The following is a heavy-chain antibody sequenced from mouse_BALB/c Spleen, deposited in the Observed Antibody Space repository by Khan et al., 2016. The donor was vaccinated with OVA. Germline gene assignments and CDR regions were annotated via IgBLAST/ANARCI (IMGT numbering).Heavy chain of an antibody. CDR2: ISSGDNT. Sequence: VELVESGGGLVKPGGSLKVPCAASGFTFSNYAMSWVRQTPEKRMEWVASISSGDNTYYPDSVQGRFTISRDNARNILYLQMSSLRSEDTAMYYCARDYWFVYWGQGTLVTVSA. CDR3: ARDYWFVY. CDR1: GFTFSNYA. J-gene: IGHJ3*01. V-gene: IGHV5-6-5*01.